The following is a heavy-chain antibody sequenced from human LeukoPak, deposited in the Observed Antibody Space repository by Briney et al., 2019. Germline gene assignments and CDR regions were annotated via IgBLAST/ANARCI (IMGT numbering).Heavy chain of an antibody. V-gene: IGHV3-33*06. D-gene: IGHD5-24*01. Sequence: GGSLRLSCAASGFTFSSYGMHWVRQAPGKGLEWVAVIWYDGSNKYYADSVKGRFTISRDNSKNTLYLQMNSLRAEDTAVYYCAKAYLRWLQFGAFDIWGQGTMVTVSS. CDR2: IWYDGSNK. CDR3: AKAYLRWLQFGAFDI. CDR1: GFTFSSYG. J-gene: IGHJ3*02.